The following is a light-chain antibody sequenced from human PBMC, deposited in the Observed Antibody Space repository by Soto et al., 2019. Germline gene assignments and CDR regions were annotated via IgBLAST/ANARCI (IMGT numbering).Light chain of an antibody. V-gene: IGKV1-39*01. Sequence: PMTQSPSSLSASVGDRVTLTCRTSRAINNYVNWYQHHPGRVPKLLISSASILQAGVPSRFSAGGSGTHFALTINNLQPEDVATYYCQQSYSTPPNFGQGTKLEI. CDR2: SAS. CDR3: QQSYSTPPN. J-gene: IGKJ2*01. CDR1: RAINNY.